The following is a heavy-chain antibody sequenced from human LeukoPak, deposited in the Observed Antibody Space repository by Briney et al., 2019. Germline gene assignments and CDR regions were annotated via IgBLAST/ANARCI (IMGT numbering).Heavy chain of an antibody. CDR2: ISAYNGNT. Sequence: ASVKDSCKASGYTFTSYGTSWVRQAPGQGLEWMGWISAYNGNTNYAQKLQGRVTMTTDTSTSTAYMELRSLRSDDTAVYYCAISVHSGYDLHNYDYWGQGTLVTVSS. J-gene: IGHJ4*02. CDR3: AISVHSGYDLHNYDY. D-gene: IGHD5-12*01. CDR1: GYTFTSYG. V-gene: IGHV1-18*01.